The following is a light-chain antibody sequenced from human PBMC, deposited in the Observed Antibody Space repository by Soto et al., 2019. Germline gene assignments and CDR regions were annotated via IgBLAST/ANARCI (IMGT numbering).Light chain of an antibody. V-gene: IGLV1-44*01. J-gene: IGLJ1*01. CDR2: SNN. CDR3: AAWDDSLNGRYV. Sequence: QSVLTQPPSASGTPGQRVTISCPGDRSNIGSNSVNWYQQLPGTAPKLLIYSNNQRPSGVPDRFSGSKSGTSASLAISGLQSEDEADYYCAAWDDSLNGRYVFGTGTKLTVL. CDR1: RSNIGSNS.